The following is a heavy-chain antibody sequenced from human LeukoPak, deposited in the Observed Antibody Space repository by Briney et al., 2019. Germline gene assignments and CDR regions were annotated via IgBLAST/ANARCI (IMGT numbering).Heavy chain of an antibody. CDR2: INHSGST. J-gene: IGHJ4*02. D-gene: IGHD5-18*01. CDR1: GGSFSGYY. CDR3: ARQVTFGYAYAYYFDY. V-gene: IGHV4-34*01. Sequence: SETLSLTCAVYGGSFSGYYWSWIRQPPGKGLEWIGEINHSGSTNYNPSLKSRVTISVDTSKNQFSLKLSSVTAADTAVYYCARQVTFGYAYAYYFDYWDQGSLVTVSS.